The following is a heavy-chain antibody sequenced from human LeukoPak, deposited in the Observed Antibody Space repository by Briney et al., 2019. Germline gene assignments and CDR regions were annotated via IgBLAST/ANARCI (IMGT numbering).Heavy chain of an antibody. Sequence: PGGSLRLSCLASGFAFSAYEMNWVRQAPGKGLEWVSYIAGSDTTTYYADSVKGRFTIFRDNAKNSLYLQMNSLRAEDTALYYCTTLGYHLDSWGQRTLVTVSS. CDR1: GFAFSAYE. J-gene: IGHJ4*02. CDR2: IAGSDTTT. D-gene: IGHD3-22*01. V-gene: IGHV3-48*03. CDR3: TTLGYHLDS.